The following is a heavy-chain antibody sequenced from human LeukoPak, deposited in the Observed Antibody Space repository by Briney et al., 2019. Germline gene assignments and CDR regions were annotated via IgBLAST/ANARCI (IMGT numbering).Heavy chain of an antibody. CDR2: INHSGST. Sequence: PSETLSLTCAVYGGSFSGYYWSWIRQPPGKGLEWIGEINHSGSTNYNPSLKSRVTISVDTSKNQFSLKLSSVTAADTAVYYCARGGGFWELSIYYFDYWGQGTLVTVSS. CDR1: GGSFSGYY. J-gene: IGHJ4*02. V-gene: IGHV4-34*01. CDR3: ARGGGFWELSIYYFDY. D-gene: IGHD3-10*01.